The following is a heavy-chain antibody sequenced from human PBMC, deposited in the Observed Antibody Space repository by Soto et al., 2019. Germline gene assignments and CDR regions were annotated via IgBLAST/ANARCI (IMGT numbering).Heavy chain of an antibody. D-gene: IGHD5-12*01. V-gene: IGHV3-7*01. CDR2: IKQDGSGK. Sequence: EVQLVEAGGGLVQPGGSLRLSCATSGFTFSSYWVSWVRQAPGKGLEWVDNIKQDGSGKDYVDSVKVRSTNSRDTAKNSLYLQMNSLRAEDTAVYYCGTERGYSGYDYSYWGQGTLVIVSS. CDR1: GFTFSSYW. J-gene: IGHJ4*02. CDR3: GTERGYSGYDYSY.